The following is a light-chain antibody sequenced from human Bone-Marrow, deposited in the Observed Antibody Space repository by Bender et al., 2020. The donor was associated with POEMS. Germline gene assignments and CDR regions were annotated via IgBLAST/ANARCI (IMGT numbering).Light chain of an antibody. Sequence: QSLLTQPRSASGTPGQRVAMSCSGSGSNVGSNYVFWYQQFPGTAPRLLISKNDQRPSGVPDRFSGSKSGNTASLTISGLQAEDEADYYCCSYAGSYTEVFGTGTQVTVL. V-gene: IGLV1-47*01. CDR2: KND. CDR1: GSNVGSNY. CDR3: CSYAGSYTEV. J-gene: IGLJ1*01.